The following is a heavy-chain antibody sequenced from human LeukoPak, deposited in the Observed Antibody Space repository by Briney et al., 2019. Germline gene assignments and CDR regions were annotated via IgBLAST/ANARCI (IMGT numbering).Heavy chain of an antibody. CDR1: GFTFSSYA. CDR3: AEAGFSGSFDY. Sequence: PGGSLRLSCAASGFTFSSYAMSWVRQAPGKGLEWVSAISGSGGSTYDADSVKGRFTISRDNSRNTLYLQMNSLRAEDTAVYYCAEAGFSGSFDYWGQGTLVTVSS. V-gene: IGHV3-23*01. D-gene: IGHD5-12*01. J-gene: IGHJ4*02. CDR2: ISGSGGST.